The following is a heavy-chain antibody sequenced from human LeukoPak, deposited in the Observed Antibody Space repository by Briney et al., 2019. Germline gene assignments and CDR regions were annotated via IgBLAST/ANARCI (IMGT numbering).Heavy chain of an antibody. V-gene: IGHV4-39*01. CDR2: IYYSGST. CDR1: GGSISSSSYY. J-gene: IGHJ4*02. Sequence: SETLSLTCTVSGGSISSSSYYWGWIRQPPGKGLEWIGGIYYSGSTYYNPSLKSRVTISVDTSKNQFSLKLSSVTAADTAVYYCARISSGPALVDYWGQGTLVTVSS. CDR3: ARISSGPALVDY. D-gene: IGHD6-19*01.